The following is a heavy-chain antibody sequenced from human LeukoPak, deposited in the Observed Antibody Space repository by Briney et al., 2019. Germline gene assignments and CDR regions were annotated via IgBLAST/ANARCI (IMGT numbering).Heavy chain of an antibody. Sequence: PSETLSLTCTVSGGSISSYYWSWIRQPAGKGLEWIGRIYSSGSTNYNPSLKSRVTMSVDTSKNQFSLRLSSVTAADTAVYYCAREVGIVVVVAATSIGYFDYWGQGTLVTVSS. D-gene: IGHD2-15*01. CDR2: IYSSGST. J-gene: IGHJ4*02. CDR1: GGSISSYY. CDR3: AREVGIVVVVAATSIGYFDY. V-gene: IGHV4-4*07.